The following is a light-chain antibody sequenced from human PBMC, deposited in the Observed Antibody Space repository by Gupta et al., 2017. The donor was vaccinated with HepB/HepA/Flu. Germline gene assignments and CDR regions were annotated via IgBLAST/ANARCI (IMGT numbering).Light chain of an antibody. V-gene: IGLV3-25*03. CDR3: QSTDGSGTVV. CDR1: ALPKQY. CDR2: KDS. J-gene: IGLJ2*01. Sequence: SYELTQTSSVSVSPGQPARITCSGDALPKQYAYWYQQKPGQAPVLVIYKDSERPSGIPERFSGSGSGTTVTLTISGVQAEDEADYYCQSTDGSGTVVFGGGTKLTVV.